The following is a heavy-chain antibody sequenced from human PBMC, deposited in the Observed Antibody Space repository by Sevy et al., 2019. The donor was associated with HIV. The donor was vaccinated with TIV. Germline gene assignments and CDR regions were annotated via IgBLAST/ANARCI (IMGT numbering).Heavy chain of an antibody. V-gene: IGHV1-69*06. CDR2: TIPIFGTA. CDR3: ARSPGSVAVAGDYYFDY. Sequence: ASVKVSCKASGGTFSSYAISWVRQAPGQGLEWMGGTIPIFGTANYAQKFQGRVTITADKSTSTAYMELSSLRSEDTAVYYCARSPGSVAVAGDYYFDYWGQGTLVTVSS. D-gene: IGHD6-19*01. CDR1: GGTFSSYA. J-gene: IGHJ4*02.